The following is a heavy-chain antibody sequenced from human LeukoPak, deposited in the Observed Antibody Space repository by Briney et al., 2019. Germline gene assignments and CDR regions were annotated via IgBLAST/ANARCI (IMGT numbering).Heavy chain of an antibody. CDR1: AGTSNSHA. CDR3: ATTNDGGGYQWGDFFDF. D-gene: IGHD3-22*01. V-gene: IGHV1-69*04. J-gene: IGHJ4*02. Sequence: ASVTVSCKASAGTSNSHAISWVRQAPGPGLEWMGRIIPNLGTTNRAQNFQDRVTLTADKSTNTAYMELTSLTSDDTAVYYCATTNDGGGYQWGDFFDFWGQGTLVTVSS. CDR2: IIPNLGTT.